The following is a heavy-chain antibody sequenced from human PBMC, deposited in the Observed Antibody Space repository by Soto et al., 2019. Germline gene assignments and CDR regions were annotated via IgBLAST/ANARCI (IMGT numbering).Heavy chain of an antibody. V-gene: IGHV3-23*01. CDR1: GFTFSSYA. D-gene: IGHD6-6*01. CDR2: ISGSGGST. J-gene: IGHJ6*02. CDR3: ANSIAARDGYYYYYYGMDV. Sequence: PGGSLRLSCAASGFTFSSYAMSWVRQAPGKGLEWVSAISGSGGSTYYADSVKGRFTISRDNSKNTLYLQMNSLRAEDTAVYYCANSIAARDGYYYYYYGMDVWGQGTTVTVSS.